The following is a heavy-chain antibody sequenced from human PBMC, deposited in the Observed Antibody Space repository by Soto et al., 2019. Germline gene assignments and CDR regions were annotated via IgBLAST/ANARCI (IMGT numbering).Heavy chain of an antibody. D-gene: IGHD2-2*01. CDR1: GGSISSYY. V-gene: IGHV4-59*01. J-gene: IGHJ3*02. CDR2: IYYSGST. CDR3: ARAPGIVPAAFDI. Sequence: SETMPLTCAVSGGSISSYYCSWVRQPPGKGLEWIGYIYYSGSTNYNPSLKSRVTISVDTSKNQFSLKLSSVTAADTAVYYCARAPGIVPAAFDIWGQGTMVTV.